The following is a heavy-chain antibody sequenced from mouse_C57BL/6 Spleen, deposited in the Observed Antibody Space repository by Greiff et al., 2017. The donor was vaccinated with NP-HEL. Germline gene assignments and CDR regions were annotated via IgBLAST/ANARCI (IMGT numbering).Heavy chain of an antibody. Sequence: EVQLVESGGDLVKPGGSLKLSCAASGFTFSSYGMSWVRQTPDKRLEWVATISSGGSYTYYPDSVKGRFTISRDNAKNTLYLQMSSLKSEDTAMYYCARRGPYYGSSDGYLDVWGTGTTVTVSS. CDR1: GFTFSSYG. CDR2: ISSGGSYT. J-gene: IGHJ1*03. V-gene: IGHV5-6*01. D-gene: IGHD1-1*01. CDR3: ARRGPYYGSSDGYLDV.